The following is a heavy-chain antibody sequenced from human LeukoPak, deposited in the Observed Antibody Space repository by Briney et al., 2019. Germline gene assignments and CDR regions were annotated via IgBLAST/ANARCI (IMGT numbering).Heavy chain of an antibody. CDR3: ATGQGIAVAGPDY. J-gene: IGHJ4*02. CDR1: GFTFSDYY. D-gene: IGHD6-19*01. CDR2: ISSSGSTI. Sequence: GGSLRLSCAASGFTFSDYYMSWIRQAPGKGLEWVSYISSSGSTIYYADSVKGRFTISRDNAKNSLYLQMNSLSAEDTAMYYCATGQGIAVAGPDYWGQGTLVTVSS. V-gene: IGHV3-11*04.